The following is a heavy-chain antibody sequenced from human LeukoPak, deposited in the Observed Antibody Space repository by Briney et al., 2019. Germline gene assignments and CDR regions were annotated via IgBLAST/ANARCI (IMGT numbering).Heavy chain of an antibody. Sequence: GGSLRLSCAASGFTFSSYAMHWVRQAPGKGLEWVAVISYDGSNKYYADSVKGRFTISRDNSKNTLYLQMNSLRSEDTAVYNCARGKRITIRYYYYMDVWGKGTTVTVSS. V-gene: IGHV3-30*04. D-gene: IGHD3-3*01. CDR2: ISYDGSNK. J-gene: IGHJ6*03. CDR1: GFTFSSYA. CDR3: ARGKRITIRYYYYMDV.